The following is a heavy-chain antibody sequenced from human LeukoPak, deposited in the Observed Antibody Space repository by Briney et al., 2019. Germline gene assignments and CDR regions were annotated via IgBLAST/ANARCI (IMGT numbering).Heavy chain of an antibody. Sequence: GGSLRLSCAASGFTFSSYAMSWVRQAPGKGLEWVSAISGSGGSTYYADSVKGRFTISRDNSKNTLYLQMNSLRAEDTAVYYCAKDRRGIAAAGTSFDYSGQGTLVTVSS. D-gene: IGHD6-13*01. CDR1: GFTFSSYA. V-gene: IGHV3-23*01. CDR2: ISGSGGST. J-gene: IGHJ4*02. CDR3: AKDRRGIAAAGTSFDY.